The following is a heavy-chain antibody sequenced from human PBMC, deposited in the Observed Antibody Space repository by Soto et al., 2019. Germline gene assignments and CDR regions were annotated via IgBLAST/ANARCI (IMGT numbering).Heavy chain of an antibody. D-gene: IGHD3-16*02. Sequence: PSETLSLTCAVYGGSFSTYYWTWIRHPPGKGLEWIGEINHSGSTNYNSSLKSRATISADTSKNQFSLKLSSVTAADTAVYYCARIKSHDYVWGSYRPFEYWGQGILVTVSS. J-gene: IGHJ4*02. CDR2: INHSGST. CDR3: ARIKSHDYVWGSYRPFEY. V-gene: IGHV4-34*01. CDR1: GGSFSTYY.